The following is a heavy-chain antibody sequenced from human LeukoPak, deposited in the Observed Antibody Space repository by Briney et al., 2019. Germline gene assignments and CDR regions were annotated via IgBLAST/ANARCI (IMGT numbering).Heavy chain of an antibody. J-gene: IGHJ3*02. CDR2: ISSSSSTI. CDR1: GFTFSSYS. D-gene: IGHD3-10*01. V-gene: IGHV3-48*01. CDR3: ARDTGSFDAFDI. Sequence: GGSLRLSCAASGFTFSSYSMNWVRQAPGKGLEWVSYISSSSSTIYYADSVKGRFTISRDNAKNSLYLQMNSLRGEDTAVYYCARDTGSFDAFDIWGQGTMVTVSS.